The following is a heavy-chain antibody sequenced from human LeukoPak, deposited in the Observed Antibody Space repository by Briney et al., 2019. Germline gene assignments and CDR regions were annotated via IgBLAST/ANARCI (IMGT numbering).Heavy chain of an antibody. CDR3: ARPVVLTGYDYDY. J-gene: IGHJ4*02. Sequence: SETLSLTCTVSGGSISSSSYYWGWIRRPPGKGLEWIGSIYHSGSTYYNPSLKSRVTISVDTSKNQFSLKLSSVTAANTAVYYCARPVVLTGYDYDYWGQGTLVTVSS. CDR1: GGSISSSSYY. D-gene: IGHD3-9*01. CDR2: IYHSGST. V-gene: IGHV4-39*07.